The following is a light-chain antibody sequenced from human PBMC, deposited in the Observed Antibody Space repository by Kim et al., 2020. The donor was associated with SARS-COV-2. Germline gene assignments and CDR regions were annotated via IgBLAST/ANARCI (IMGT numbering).Light chain of an antibody. CDR1: SSDVGGYNY. CDR2: DVT. Sequence: GSPGPSVTISCTGTSSDVGGYNYVSWYQQHPGKAPKFMIYDVTKRPSGVPDRFSGSKSGNTASLTISGLQAEDEADYYCCSYAGSFFGGGTQLTVL. J-gene: IGLJ2*01. CDR3: CSYAGSF. V-gene: IGLV2-11*01.